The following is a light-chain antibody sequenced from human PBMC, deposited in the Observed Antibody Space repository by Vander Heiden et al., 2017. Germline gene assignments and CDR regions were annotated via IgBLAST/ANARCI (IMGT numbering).Light chain of an antibody. Sequence: QSALTQPASASGSPGQSITISCTGTSSDVGSYNLVSWYQQHPGKAPKLMIYEVSKRPSGVSNRFSGSKSVNTASLTISGLQAEDEADYYCCSYAGSSTWVFGGGTKLTVL. CDR1: SSDVGSYNL. CDR3: CSYAGSSTWV. CDR2: EVS. V-gene: IGLV2-23*02. J-gene: IGLJ3*02.